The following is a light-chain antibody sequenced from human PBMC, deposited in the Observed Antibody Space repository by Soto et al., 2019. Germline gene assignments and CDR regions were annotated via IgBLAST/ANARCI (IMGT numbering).Light chain of an antibody. J-gene: IGLJ1*01. Sequence: QSALTQPASVSGSPGQWTTISCTGTSSDVGGYNYVSWYQHHPGKAPKLMIYDVTNRPSGVSNRFSGSKSGNTASLTISGLQTEDEADYYCRSYTSSNSYVFRTGTKVPVL. CDR1: SSDVGGYNY. CDR3: RSYTSSNSYV. CDR2: DVT. V-gene: IGLV2-14*03.